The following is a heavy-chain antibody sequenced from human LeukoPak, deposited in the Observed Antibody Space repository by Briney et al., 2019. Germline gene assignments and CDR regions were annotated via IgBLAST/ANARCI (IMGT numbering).Heavy chain of an antibody. J-gene: IGHJ6*03. V-gene: IGHV1-46*01. D-gene: IGHD5-12*01. Sequence: GASVKVSCKASGYSFTSYYMHWVRQAPGQGLEWMGIINPSGGSTSYAQKFQGRVSMTRDMSTSTVYMELSSLRSDDTAVYYCARTTEGGYSGYFYYYYMDVWGKGTTVTISS. CDR2: INPSGGST. CDR1: GYSFTSYY. CDR3: ARTTEGGYSGYFYYYYMDV.